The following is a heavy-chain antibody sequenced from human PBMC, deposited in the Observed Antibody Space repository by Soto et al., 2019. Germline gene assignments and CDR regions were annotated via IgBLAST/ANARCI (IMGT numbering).Heavy chain of an antibody. CDR3: AREGFSSGRAGGFDY. CDR1: GFSLTDSV. J-gene: IGHJ4*02. Sequence: QVQLVESGGGVAQPGRSLRLSCAVSGFSLTDSVLHWVRQAPDKGLEWVALISHDARNKQYADSVKGRFTISRDTSENTMYLEISSLRGEDTSVYYCAREGFSSGRAGGFDYWGQGTLVTVSS. CDR2: ISHDARNK. D-gene: IGHD6-19*01. V-gene: IGHV3-30*03.